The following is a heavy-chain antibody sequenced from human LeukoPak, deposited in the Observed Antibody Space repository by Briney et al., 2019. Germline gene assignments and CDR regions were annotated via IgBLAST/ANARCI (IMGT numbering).Heavy chain of an antibody. V-gene: IGHV3-48*01. Sequence: TGGSLRLSCAASGFTFSSYSMNWVRQAPGKGLEWVSYISSSSSTIYYADSVKGRFTISRDNAKNSLYLQMNGLRAEDTAVYYCARDYDFWSGYPDAFDIWGQGTMVTVSS. CDR2: ISSSSSTI. D-gene: IGHD3-3*01. CDR1: GFTFSSYS. J-gene: IGHJ3*02. CDR3: ARDYDFWSGYPDAFDI.